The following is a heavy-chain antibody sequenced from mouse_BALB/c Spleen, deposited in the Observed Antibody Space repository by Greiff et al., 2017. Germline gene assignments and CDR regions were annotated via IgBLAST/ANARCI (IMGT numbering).Heavy chain of an antibody. CDR1: GYTFTSYY. Sequence: QVHVKQSGPELVKPGASVRISCKASGYTFTSYYIHWVKQRPGQGLEWIGWIYPGNVNTKYNEKFKGKATLTADKSSSTAYMQLSSLTSEDSAVYFCARVENYGYGWFAYWGQGTLVTVSA. D-gene: IGHD2-2*01. V-gene: IGHV1S56*01. CDR3: ARVENYGYGWFAY. CDR2: IYPGNVNT. J-gene: IGHJ3*01.